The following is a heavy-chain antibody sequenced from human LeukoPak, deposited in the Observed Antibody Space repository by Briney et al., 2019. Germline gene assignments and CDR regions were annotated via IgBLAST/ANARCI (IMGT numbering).Heavy chain of an antibody. CDR1: GFTFSSYE. D-gene: IGHD1-26*01. CDR3: AKGRGWEASYYYYYMDV. V-gene: IGHV3-21*01. Sequence: PGGSLTLSCLASGFTFSSYEMNWLRPAAGKGREWVSSINSSSSYIYYADSVKGRFTISRDNAKNSLYLQMNSLRAEDTAVYYCAKGRGWEASYYYYYMDVWGKGTTVTISS. J-gene: IGHJ6*03. CDR2: INSSSSYI.